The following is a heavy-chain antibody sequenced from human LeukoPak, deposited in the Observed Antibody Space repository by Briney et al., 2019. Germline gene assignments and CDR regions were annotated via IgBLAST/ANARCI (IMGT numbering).Heavy chain of an antibody. Sequence: GESLKISCKGSGYSFTSYWIGWVRQMPGKGLEWMGIIYPGDSDTRYSPSFQGQVTISADKSISTVYLQWSSLKASDTAMYYCARPYCSGGSCYSFSFDYWGQGTLVTVSS. J-gene: IGHJ4*02. CDR1: GYSFTSYW. CDR3: ARPYCSGGSCYSFSFDY. D-gene: IGHD2-15*01. V-gene: IGHV5-51*01. CDR2: IYPGDSDT.